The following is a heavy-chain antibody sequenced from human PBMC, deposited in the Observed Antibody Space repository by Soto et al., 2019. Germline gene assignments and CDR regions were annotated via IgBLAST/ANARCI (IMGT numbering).Heavy chain of an antibody. D-gene: IGHD3-16*01. J-gene: IGHJ1*01. V-gene: IGHV3-21*01. CDR1: GFSFSAYN. CDR3: VRSPKIGVRGAF. Sequence: GGSLRLSCIGSGFSFSAYNMNWVWQAPGKGLEWVSSIKVGSSRIYQPDSMKGRFTISRDDARNSVYLQINSLRAEDTALYFCVRSPKIGVRGAFWGRGTQVTVSS. CDR2: IKVGSSRI.